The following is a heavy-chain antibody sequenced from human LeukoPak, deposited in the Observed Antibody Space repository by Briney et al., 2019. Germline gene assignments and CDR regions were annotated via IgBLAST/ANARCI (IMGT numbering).Heavy chain of an antibody. CDR3: ARWYCSNNVCFHMDV. CDR2: VHYSGSS. Sequence: SETLSLTCTVSGDSISSYYWSWIRHPPGKGPEWSGYVHYSGSSAYIPALKRRVTLSVDTSKKQFSLSLTSVPAADTALYSCARWYCSNNVCFHMDVWGKGTTVTVFS. J-gene: IGHJ6*03. V-gene: IGHV4-59*08. CDR1: GDSISSYY. D-gene: IGHD2-8*01.